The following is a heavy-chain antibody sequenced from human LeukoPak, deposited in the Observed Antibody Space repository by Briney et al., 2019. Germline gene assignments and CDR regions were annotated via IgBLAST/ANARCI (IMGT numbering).Heavy chain of an antibody. CDR3: ARDVRDGYNSYYYYMDV. V-gene: IGHV3-48*03. J-gene: IGHJ6*03. D-gene: IGHD5-24*01. CDR2: ISSSGSTI. Sequence: PGGSLRLSCAASGFTFSSYEMNWVRQAPGKGLEWVSYISSSGSTIYYADSVKGRFTISRDNAKNSLYLQMNSLRAEDTAVYYCARDVRDGYNSYYYYMDVWGKGTTVTISS. CDR1: GFTFSSYE.